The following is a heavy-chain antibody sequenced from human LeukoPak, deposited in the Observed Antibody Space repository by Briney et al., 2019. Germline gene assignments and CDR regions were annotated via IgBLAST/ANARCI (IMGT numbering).Heavy chain of an antibody. CDR1: GFTFTDYY. V-gene: IGHV3-23*01. Sequence: GGSLRLSCAASGFTFTDYYMSWIRQAPGKGLEWVSAISGSGGSTYYADSVKGRFTISRDNSKNTLYLQMNSLRAEDTAVYYCAKPKDYGDYKDAFDIWGQGTMVTVSS. CDR2: ISGSGGST. CDR3: AKPKDYGDYKDAFDI. D-gene: IGHD4-17*01. J-gene: IGHJ3*02.